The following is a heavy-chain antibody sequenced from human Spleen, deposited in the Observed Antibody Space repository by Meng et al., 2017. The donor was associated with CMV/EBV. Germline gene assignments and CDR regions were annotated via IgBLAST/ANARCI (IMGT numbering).Heavy chain of an antibody. D-gene: IGHD3-16*01. CDR1: GDIFSRYA. CDR3: ASPKGDEGIRHQFDY. CDR2: FIPILGTG. V-gene: IGHV1-69*05. J-gene: IGHJ4*02. Sequence: SVKVSCKASGDIFSRYAISWLRQAPGKGLEWMGGFIPILGTGKYAQKLQGRVTIIMDESTSTAYMELSSLRSDDSAVYYCASPKGDEGIRHQFDYWGQGTLVTVSS.